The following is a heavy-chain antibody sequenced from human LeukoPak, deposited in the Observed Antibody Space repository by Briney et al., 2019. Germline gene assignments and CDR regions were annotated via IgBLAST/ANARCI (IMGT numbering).Heavy chain of an antibody. Sequence: PGGSLRLSCAASGFTFSKYAMTRVRQAPGKGLEWVSGISVSGGSTNYADSVKGRFTISRDNSKNTLYLQMNSLRAEDTAVYYCAKSNYFDSGGYYFFDYWGQGTLVTVSS. CDR2: ISVSGGST. D-gene: IGHD3-22*01. V-gene: IGHV3-23*01. J-gene: IGHJ4*02. CDR3: AKSNYFDSGGYYFFDY. CDR1: GFTFSKYA.